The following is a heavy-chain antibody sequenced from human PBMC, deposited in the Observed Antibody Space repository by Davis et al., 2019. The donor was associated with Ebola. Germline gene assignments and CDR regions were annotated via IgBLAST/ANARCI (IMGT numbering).Heavy chain of an antibody. CDR3: AHRRAVTTYDAFNI. D-gene: IGHD4-17*01. Sequence: SGSTLVKPTQTYTLSCSFSGFSLTTRGLGLGWTRPPPGKALEWLALLYWDDDKRYSPSLKSRLTITKDTSRNQVVLTMTSMDPVDTATYYCAHRRAVTTYDAFNIWGQGTMVTVSS. V-gene: IGHV2-5*02. J-gene: IGHJ3*02. CDR2: LYWDDDK. CDR1: GFSLTTRGLG.